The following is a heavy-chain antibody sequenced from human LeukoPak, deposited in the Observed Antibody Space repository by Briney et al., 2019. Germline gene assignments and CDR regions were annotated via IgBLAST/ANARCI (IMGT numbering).Heavy chain of an antibody. CDR2: IYPDDSDT. CDR1: GYRFNAYW. J-gene: IGHJ3*01. CDR3: ARPNITSYYDSRGYDAFDV. Sequence: GESLKISCKGSGYRFNAYWIAWVRQMPGKGLEWMGIIYPDDSDTRYSPSFEGQVTISADKSVRTAYLQWSGLKASDTAMYYCARPNITSYYDSRGYDAFDVWGQGTMVTVSS. V-gene: IGHV5-51*01. D-gene: IGHD3-22*01.